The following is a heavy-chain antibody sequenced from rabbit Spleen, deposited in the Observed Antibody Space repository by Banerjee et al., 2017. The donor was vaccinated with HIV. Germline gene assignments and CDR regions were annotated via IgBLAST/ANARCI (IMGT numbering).Heavy chain of an antibody. CDR2: IYSTLYST. Sequence: QEQLVASGGGLVQPEGSLTLTCTASGFAFNSVYAMCWVRQAPGKGLEWIGYIYSTLYSTYYATWAKGRFTISKTSSTTVTLQMTSLTVADTATYFCTRVSETSGWGEDLWGPGTLVTVS. D-gene: IGHD4-1*01. J-gene: IGHJ6*01. V-gene: IGHV1S45*01. CDR1: GFAFNSVYA. CDR3: TRVSETSGWGEDL.